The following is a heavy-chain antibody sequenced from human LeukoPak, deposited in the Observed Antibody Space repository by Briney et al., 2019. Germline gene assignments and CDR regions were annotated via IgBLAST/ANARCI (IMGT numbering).Heavy chain of an antibody. CDR3: ARYYYDSSGYYSDYYYGMDV. J-gene: IGHJ6*02. Sequence: ASVKVSCKASGYTFTSYGISWVRQAPGQGLEWMGGIIPIFGTANYAQKFQGRVTITADESTSTAYMELSSLRSEDTAVYYCARYYYDSSGYYSDYYYGMDVWGQGTTVTVSS. D-gene: IGHD3-22*01. CDR2: IIPIFGTA. V-gene: IGHV1-69*13. CDR1: GYTFTSYG.